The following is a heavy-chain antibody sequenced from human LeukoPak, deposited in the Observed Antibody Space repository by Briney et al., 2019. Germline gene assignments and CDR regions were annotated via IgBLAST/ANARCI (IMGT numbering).Heavy chain of an antibody. V-gene: IGHV1-46*01. Sequence: GASVKVSCKASGYTFTSNYIHWVRQAPGQGLEWMGMIYPRDGSTSYAQKFQGRVTVTRDTSTSTVHMELSGPRSEDTAVYYCARDQKGFDYWGQGTLVTVSS. J-gene: IGHJ4*02. CDR3: ARDQKGFDY. CDR1: GYTFTSNY. CDR2: IYPRDGST.